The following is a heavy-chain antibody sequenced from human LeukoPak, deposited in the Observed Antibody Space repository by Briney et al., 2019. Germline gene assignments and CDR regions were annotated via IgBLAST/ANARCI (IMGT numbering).Heavy chain of an antibody. V-gene: IGHV3-23*01. D-gene: IGHD5-18*01. CDR2: ISGRGGST. CDR3: AKASRDTAMVFDY. CDR1: GFGFSSGT. Sequence: GGSLRLSCAASGFGFSSGTMSWVRQAPGKGLEWVSAISGRGGSTYYADSVKGRFTISRDNSKNTLYLQMNSLRAEDSALYYCAKASRDTAMVFDYWGQGTLVTVSS. J-gene: IGHJ4*02.